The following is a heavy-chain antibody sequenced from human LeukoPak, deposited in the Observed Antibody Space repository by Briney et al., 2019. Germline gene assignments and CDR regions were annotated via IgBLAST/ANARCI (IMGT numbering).Heavy chain of an antibody. CDR1: GFTFSSYA. Sequence: GGSLRLSCAASGFTFSSYAMSCARQAPGKGLEWVSAISGSGGNTYYADSVKGRFTISRDNAKNSLYLQMNSLRAEDTAVYYCAKDQSGPPEWLLLPTGYWGQGTLVTVSS. CDR2: ISGSGGNT. D-gene: IGHD3-22*01. V-gene: IGHV3-23*01. CDR3: AKDQSGPPEWLLLPTGY. J-gene: IGHJ4*02.